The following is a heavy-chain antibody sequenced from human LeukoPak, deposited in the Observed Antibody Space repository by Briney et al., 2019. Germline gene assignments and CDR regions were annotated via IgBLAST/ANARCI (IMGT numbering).Heavy chain of an antibody. CDR1: GFTFSSHW. V-gene: IGHV3-7*01. Sequence: GGSLRLSCAASGFTFSSHWMSWVRQAPGKGLEWVANINQDGSEKYYVDSVKGRFTISRDNAKNSQYLQMSSLRAEDTAVYYCARDPKRAISYGSGSHFDYWGQGTLVTVSS. CDR2: INQDGSEK. J-gene: IGHJ4*02. D-gene: IGHD3-10*01. CDR3: ARDPKRAISYGSGSHFDY.